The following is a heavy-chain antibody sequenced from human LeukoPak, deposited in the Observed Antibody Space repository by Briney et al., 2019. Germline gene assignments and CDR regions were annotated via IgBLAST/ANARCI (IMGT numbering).Heavy chain of an antibody. J-gene: IGHJ4*02. Sequence: AGGSLRLSCAASGFTFSSYWMSWVRQAPGKGLEGVANIKQDGSEKYYVDSVKGRLTISRDNAKNSLYLQVNSLREEDTHVYYFARDGTIFGVVPYYFDYWGQGTLVTVSS. V-gene: IGHV3-7*03. CDR1: GFTFSSYW. CDR3: ARDGTIFGVVPYYFDY. CDR2: IKQDGSEK. D-gene: IGHD3-3*01.